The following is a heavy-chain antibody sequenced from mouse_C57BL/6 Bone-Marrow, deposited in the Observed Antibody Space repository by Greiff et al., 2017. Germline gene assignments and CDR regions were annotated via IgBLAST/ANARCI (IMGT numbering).Heavy chain of an antibody. CDR2: ISSGSSTI. V-gene: IGHV5-17*01. J-gene: IGHJ4*01. Sequence: EVKLMESGGGLVKPGGSLKLSCAASGFTFSDYGMHWVRQAPAKGLEWVAYISSGSSTIYYADTVKGRFTISRDNAKNTLFLQMTSLRSEDTAMYYCARWDYYGSRGDYYAMDYWGQGTSVTVSS. CDR3: ARWDYYGSRGDYYAMDY. D-gene: IGHD1-1*01. CDR1: GFTFSDYG.